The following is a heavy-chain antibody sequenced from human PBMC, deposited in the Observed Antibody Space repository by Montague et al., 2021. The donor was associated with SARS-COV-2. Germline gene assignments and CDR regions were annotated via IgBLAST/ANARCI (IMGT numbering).Heavy chain of an antibody. V-gene: IGHV1-69*08. CDR2: IIPILGTA. J-gene: IGHJ4*02. D-gene: IGHD3-3*01. Sequence: SVKVSCKASGGTFSTYTISWVRQAPGQGLEWMGRIIPILGTANYAQKFQGRVTITADKSPSIAYMELSSLRSDDTALYCCAREGWSRYYFDYWGQGTLVTVSS. CDR1: GGTFSTYT. CDR3: AREGWSRYYFDY.